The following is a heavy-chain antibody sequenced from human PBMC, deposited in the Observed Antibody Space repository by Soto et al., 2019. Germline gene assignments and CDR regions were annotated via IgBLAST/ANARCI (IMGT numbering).Heavy chain of an antibody. J-gene: IGHJ6*02. CDR2: IYYSGST. D-gene: IGHD1-26*01. CDR1: GGSISSSVYY. CDR3: ASYSGSYYYGMDV. Sequence: SETLSLTCTVSGGSISSSVYYWGWIRQPPGKGLEWIGSIYYSGSTYYNPSLKSRVTISVDTSKNQFSLKLSSVTAADTAVYYCASYSGSYYYGMDVWGQGTTVTVSS. V-gene: IGHV4-39*01.